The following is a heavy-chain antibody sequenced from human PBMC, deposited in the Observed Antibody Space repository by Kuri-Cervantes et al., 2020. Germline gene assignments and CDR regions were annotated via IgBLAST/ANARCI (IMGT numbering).Heavy chain of an antibody. J-gene: IGHJ4*02. Sequence: GESLKISCAASGFTFSSYSMNWVRQAPGKGLEWVSYISSSSSTIYYADSVEGRFTISRDNSKNTLYLQMNSLRAEDTAVYYCAKGEQWLVYWGQGTLVTVSS. V-gene: IGHV3-48*01. CDR2: ISSSSSTI. CDR3: AKGEQWLVY. CDR1: GFTFSSYS. D-gene: IGHD6-19*01.